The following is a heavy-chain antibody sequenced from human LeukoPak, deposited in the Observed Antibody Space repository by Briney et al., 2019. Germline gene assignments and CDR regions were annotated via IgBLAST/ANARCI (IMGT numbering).Heavy chain of an antibody. D-gene: IGHD2-2*01. CDR2: IYHTGST. Sequence: SETLSLTCDVSGGSISSGLYSWSWIRQPLGKGLEWIGYIYHTGSTYYNPSLKSRVTISVDTSKNQFSLRLSSVTVADTAVYYCARLQYCSGTSCYWFDPRGQGTLVTVSS. CDR3: ARLQYCSGTSCYWFDP. J-gene: IGHJ5*02. V-gene: IGHV4-30-2*01. CDR1: GGSISSGLYS.